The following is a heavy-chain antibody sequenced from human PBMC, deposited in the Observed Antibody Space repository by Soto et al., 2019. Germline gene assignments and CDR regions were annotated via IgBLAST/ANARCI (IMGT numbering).Heavy chain of an antibody. CDR2: IYNSGTT. CDR3: ARDLWGYCGADCYPLDV. CDR1: GGSITRGGYY. D-gene: IGHD2-21*02. V-gene: IGHV4-31*03. J-gene: IGHJ6*02. Sequence: PSETLSLTCTVSGGSITRGGYYWSWIRQHPGKGLEWIGYIYNSGTTYYNPSLKSRVTISVDTSKNQFSLKLTSVTAADTAVYYCARDLWGYCGADCYPLDVWGQGTTVTVSS.